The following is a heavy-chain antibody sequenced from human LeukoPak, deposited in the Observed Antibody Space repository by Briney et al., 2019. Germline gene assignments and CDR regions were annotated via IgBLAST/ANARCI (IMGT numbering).Heavy chain of an antibody. J-gene: IGHJ4*02. D-gene: IGHD6-13*01. Sequence: GGSLRLSCAASGFAFSDFYMSWIRQAPGKGLEWVSYISKSGGTIYYADSVKGRFTISRDNAKNSLYLQMNSLRAEDTAVYYCARDSPPPGYDYWGQGTLVTVSS. CDR2: ISKSGGTI. V-gene: IGHV3-11*01. CDR1: GFAFSDFY. CDR3: ARDSPPPGYDY.